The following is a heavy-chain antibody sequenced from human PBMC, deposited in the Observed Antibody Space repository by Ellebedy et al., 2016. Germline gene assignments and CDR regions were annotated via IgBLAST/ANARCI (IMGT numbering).Heavy chain of an antibody. CDR3: VRDSYINTYYYGMDV. CDR1: GFTFSSYW. Sequence: GESLKISCEASGFTFSSYWMHWVRQAPGKGLVWVSRINLDGTYIHYADYVKGRFTISRDNPKNTLYLQMNSLRAEDTAVYYCVRDSYINTYYYGMDVWGRGTTVTVSS. CDR2: INLDGTYI. D-gene: IGHD2/OR15-2a*01. J-gene: IGHJ6*02. V-gene: IGHV3-74*01.